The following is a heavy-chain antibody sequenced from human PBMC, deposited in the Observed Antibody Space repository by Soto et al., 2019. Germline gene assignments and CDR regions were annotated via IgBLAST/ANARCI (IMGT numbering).Heavy chain of an antibody. V-gene: IGHV3-48*03. CDR1: GFTFSSSE. D-gene: IGHD1-26*01. CDR3: ARRASR. CDR2: IHPSGQPV. Sequence: LRLSCAVSGFTFSSSEMYWVRQAPGKGLEWISYIHPSGQPVFYADSVKGRFTISRANANNSLFLQMNSLRAEDTAVYYCARRASRWGQGTMVTVSS. J-gene: IGHJ3*01.